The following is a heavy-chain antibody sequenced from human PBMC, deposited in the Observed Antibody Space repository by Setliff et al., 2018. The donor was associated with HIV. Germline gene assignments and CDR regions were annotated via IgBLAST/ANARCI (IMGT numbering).Heavy chain of an antibody. D-gene: IGHD3-3*01. CDR1: GYSFSSYE. J-gene: IGHJ4*02. Sequence: GGSLRLSCAGSGYSFSSYEVNWVRQGPGKGLEWVSYISSSGSSIYYADSVKGRFTISRDIAKNSLYLQMNSLRVEDTAVYYCAREEPFWNGYYYTYYFDSWGQGTLVTVSS. CDR2: ISSSGSSI. CDR3: AREEPFWNGYYYTYYFDS. V-gene: IGHV3-48*03.